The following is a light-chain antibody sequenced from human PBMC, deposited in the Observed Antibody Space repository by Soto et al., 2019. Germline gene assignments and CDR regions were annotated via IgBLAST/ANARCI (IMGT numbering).Light chain of an antibody. CDR2: DVT. Sequence: QSALTQPASVSGSPGQSITISCTGTSRDVGRYNYVSWYQQHPGKAPKLLIYDVTTRPSGVSNRFSGSKSGNTASLTISGLQAEDEADFYCSSYPTSSTYVFGTGTKVTVL. CDR1: SRDVGRYNY. V-gene: IGLV2-14*01. CDR3: SSYPTSSTYV. J-gene: IGLJ1*01.